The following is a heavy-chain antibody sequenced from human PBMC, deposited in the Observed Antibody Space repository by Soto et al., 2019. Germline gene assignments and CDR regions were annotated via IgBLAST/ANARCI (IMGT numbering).Heavy chain of an antibody. D-gene: IGHD2-15*01. V-gene: IGHV3-23*01. J-gene: IGHJ5*02. CDR2: IRDTGDST. CDR3: ARHLSGSCYSGINH. CDR1: GFTFSSYA. Sequence: HPGGSLRLSCAASGFTFSSYAMSWVRQAPGQGLECVSSIRDTGDSTYYADSVKGRFTISRDISKNTLYLQMDSLRAEDTALYYCARHLSGSCYSGINHWGQGALVTVSS.